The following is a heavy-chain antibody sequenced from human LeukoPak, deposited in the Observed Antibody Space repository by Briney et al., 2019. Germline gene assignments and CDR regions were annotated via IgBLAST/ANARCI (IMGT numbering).Heavy chain of an antibody. D-gene: IGHD3-22*01. Sequence: SSETLSLTCAVYGGSFSGYYWSWIRQPPGKGPEWIGEINHSGSTNYNPSLKSRVTISVDTSKNQFSLKLSSVTAADTAVYYCARGKPSPGDGYAYDSSGYYHYWGQGTLVTVSS. CDR2: INHSGST. J-gene: IGHJ4*02. CDR3: ARGKPSPGDGYAYDSSGYYHY. CDR1: GGSFSGYY. V-gene: IGHV4-34*01.